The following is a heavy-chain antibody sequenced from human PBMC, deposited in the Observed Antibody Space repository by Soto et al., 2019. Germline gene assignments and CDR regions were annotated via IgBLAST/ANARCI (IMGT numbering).Heavy chain of an antibody. CDR2: ISGSGGST. J-gene: IGHJ4*02. V-gene: IGHV3-23*01. Sequence: VQLLESGGGLVQPGGSLRLSCAASGFTFSSYAMSWVRQAPGKGLEWVSAISGSGGSTYYADSVKGRFTISRDNSKNTLYLQMNSVRAEDTAVYYCAKDKRSRYSSGWLGDYFDYWGQGTLVTVSS. CDR3: AKDKRSRYSSGWLGDYFDY. D-gene: IGHD6-19*01. CDR1: GFTFSSYA.